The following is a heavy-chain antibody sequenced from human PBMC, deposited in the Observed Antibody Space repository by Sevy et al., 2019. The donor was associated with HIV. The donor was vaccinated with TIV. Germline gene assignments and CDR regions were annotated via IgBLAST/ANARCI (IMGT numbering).Heavy chain of an antibody. D-gene: IGHD3-16*01. CDR3: ARVRDYDYIWGTFPYRDY. J-gene: IGHJ4*02. CDR1: GYTFTSYG. CDR2: ISAYKGNT. Sequence: ASVKVSCKASGYTFTSYGISWVRQAPGQGLEWMGWISAYKGNTNYAQKFQGRVTMTTDTSTFTAYMERRSLRYDETAVYYCARVRDYDYIWGTFPYRDYWGQGTLVTVSS. V-gene: IGHV1-18*01.